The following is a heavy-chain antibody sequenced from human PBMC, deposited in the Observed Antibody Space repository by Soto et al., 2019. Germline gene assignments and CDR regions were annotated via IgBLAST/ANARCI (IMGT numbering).Heavy chain of an antibody. CDR2: INHSGST. CDR1: GGSFSGYY. J-gene: IGHJ3*02. Sequence: SETLSLTCAVYGGSFSGYYWNWIRQPPGKGLEWIGEINHSGSTNYNPSLKSRVTISVDTSKNQFSLKLSSVPAADTAVYYCARAPTFYGGKSGDAFDIWGQGTMVTVSS. D-gene: IGHD4-17*01. V-gene: IGHV4-34*01. CDR3: ARAPTFYGGKSGDAFDI.